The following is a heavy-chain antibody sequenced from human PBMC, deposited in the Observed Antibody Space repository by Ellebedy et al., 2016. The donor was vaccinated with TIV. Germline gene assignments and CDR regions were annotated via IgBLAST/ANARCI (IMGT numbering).Heavy chain of an antibody. CDR1: GFSFRSYW. D-gene: IGHD4-17*01. CDR3: ARRASYGDYAVQVNPWFDP. V-gene: IGHV3-7*01. J-gene: IGHJ5*02. CDR2: IRQEGDEI. Sequence: PGGSLRLSCVASGFSFRSYWMTWVRQAPGKGLEWVAKIRQEGDEIYYVESVKGRFTISRDNAKNSLFLQMNSLRVEDTAVYYCARRASYGDYAVQVNPWFDPWGQGTLVTVSS.